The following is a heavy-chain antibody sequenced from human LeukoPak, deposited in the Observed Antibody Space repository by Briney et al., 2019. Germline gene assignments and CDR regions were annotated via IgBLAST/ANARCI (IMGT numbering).Heavy chain of an antibody. Sequence: SETLSLTCAVYGGSFSGYYWSWIRQPPGKGLEWVGEINHSGSTNYNPSLKSRVTISVDTSKNQFSLKLSSVTAADTAVYYCARGRRLARYYFDYWGQGTLVTVSS. D-gene: IGHD6-6*01. CDR3: ARGRRLARYYFDY. V-gene: IGHV4-34*01. CDR1: GGSFSGYY. J-gene: IGHJ4*02. CDR2: INHSGST.